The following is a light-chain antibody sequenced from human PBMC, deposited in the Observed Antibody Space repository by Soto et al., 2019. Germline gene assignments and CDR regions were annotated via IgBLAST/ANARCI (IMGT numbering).Light chain of an antibody. CDR2: ANN. J-gene: IGLJ1*01. Sequence: QSVLTQPPSVSGAPGQRVTISCSGTNSNFGAGYDVHWYQQLPGTAPKLLIYANNNRPSGVPDRFSGSKSGTSASLAITGLQAEDEADYYCQSYDTSLSGAYVFGSGTKLTVL. V-gene: IGLV1-40*01. CDR3: QSYDTSLSGAYV. CDR1: NSNFGAGYD.